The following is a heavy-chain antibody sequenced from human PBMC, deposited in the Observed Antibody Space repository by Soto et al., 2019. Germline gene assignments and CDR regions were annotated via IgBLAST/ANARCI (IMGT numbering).Heavy chain of an antibody. CDR1: GGTIRGYY. CDR3: AILLLFVSRGSSFDF. D-gene: IGHD3-10*01. J-gene: IGHJ4*02. Sequence: SETLSLTWTGSGGTIRGYYWSWSRQPPGKGQEWLGYIYYTGSTNYNPSLKSRLSISVDTSKKQFSLKLSYVTAADTGGYCGAILLLFVSRGSSFDFWVQRILVTVSS. V-gene: IGHV4-59*08. CDR2: IYYTGST.